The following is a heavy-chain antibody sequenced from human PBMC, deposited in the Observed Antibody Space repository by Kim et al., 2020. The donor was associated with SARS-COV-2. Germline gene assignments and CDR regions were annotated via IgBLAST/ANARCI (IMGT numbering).Heavy chain of an antibody. CDR3: ARDMSEWLATIYYGMDV. CDR1: GYTFTSYY. J-gene: IGHJ6*02. CDR2: INPSGGST. Sequence: ASVKVSCKASGYTFTSYYMHWVRQAPGQGLEWMGIINPSGGSTSYAQKFQGRVTMTRDTSTSTVYMELSSLRSEDTAVYYCARDMSEWLATIYYGMDVWGQGTTVTVSS. V-gene: IGHV1-46*01. D-gene: IGHD6-19*01.